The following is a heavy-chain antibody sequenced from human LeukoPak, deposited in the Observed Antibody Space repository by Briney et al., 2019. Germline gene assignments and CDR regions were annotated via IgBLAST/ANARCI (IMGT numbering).Heavy chain of an antibody. J-gene: IGHJ4*02. D-gene: IGHD2-15*01. V-gene: IGHV4-30-4*01. CDR3: ARHPFATPFDY. Sequence: PSETLSLTCSVSGGSITSGDYSWSWIRQPPGKGLEWIGYIFYSGSTYYNPSLKSRVDISADTSKNQFSLRLNSVTAADTALYYCARHPFATPFDYWGPGTLVTVSS. CDR1: GGSITSGDYS. CDR2: IFYSGST.